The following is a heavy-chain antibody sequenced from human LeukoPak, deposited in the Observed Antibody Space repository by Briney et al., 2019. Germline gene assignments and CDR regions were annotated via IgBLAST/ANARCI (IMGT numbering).Heavy chain of an antibody. J-gene: IGHJ4*02. CDR2: ISGSGSGGST. Sequence: GGSLRLSCAASGFTFSSYGMSWVRQAPGKGLEWVSNISGSGSGGSTYYADSVKGRFTISRDNSKNTLYLQMNSLRAEDTAVYYCAREMATIAGFDYWGQGTLVTVSS. CDR1: GFTFSSYG. D-gene: IGHD5-24*01. V-gene: IGHV3-23*01. CDR3: AREMATIAGFDY.